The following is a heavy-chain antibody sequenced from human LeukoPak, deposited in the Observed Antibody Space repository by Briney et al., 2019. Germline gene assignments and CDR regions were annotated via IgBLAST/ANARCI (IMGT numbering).Heavy chain of an antibody. CDR3: AEGGYSSGWYEGY. D-gene: IGHD6-19*01. CDR1: GFTFSNYA. J-gene: IGHJ4*02. CDR2: INGSAVST. V-gene: IGHV3-23*01. Sequence: GGSLRLSCEASGFTFSNYAMSWVRQAPGKGLEWVSAINGSAVSTYYADSVKGRFTISRDNSKNTLYLQMNSLRAEDTAVYYCAEGGYSSGWYEGYWGQGALVTVSS.